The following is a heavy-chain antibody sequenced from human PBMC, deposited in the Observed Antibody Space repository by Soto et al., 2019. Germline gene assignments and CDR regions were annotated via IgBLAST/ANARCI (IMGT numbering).Heavy chain of an antibody. CDR2: MTATGGST. J-gene: IGHJ3*02. CDR1: GFTFHSYA. D-gene: IGHD2-21*02. Sequence: GGSLRLSCAASGFTFHSYAMTWVRQAPGKGLEWVSSMTATGGSTHYADSVKGRFTISRDNSHNKLFLEMNSLRAEDTAIYYCVKQNWCGDCILDAFDIWGQGTMVTVSS. CDR3: VKQNWCGDCILDAFDI. V-gene: IGHV3-23*01.